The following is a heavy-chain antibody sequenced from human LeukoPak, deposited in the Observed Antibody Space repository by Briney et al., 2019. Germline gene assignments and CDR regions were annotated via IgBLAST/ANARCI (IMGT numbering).Heavy chain of an antibody. V-gene: IGHV4-59*01. D-gene: IGHD3-9*01. CDR1: GVSISSYY. CDR3: ARGAEYYDILTGYYGMDV. J-gene: IGHJ6*02. CDR2: IYYSGST. Sequence: PSETLSLTCTVSGVSISSYYWSWIRQPPGKGLEWIGYIYYSGSTNYNPSLKSRVTISVDTSKNQFSLKLSSVTAADTAVYYCARGAEYYDILTGYYGMDVWGQGTTVTVSS.